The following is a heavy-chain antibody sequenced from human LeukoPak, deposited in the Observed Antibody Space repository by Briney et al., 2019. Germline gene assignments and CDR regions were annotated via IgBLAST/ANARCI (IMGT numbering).Heavy chain of an antibody. D-gene: IGHD6-19*01. CDR2: ISGSGGST. CDR1: GFTFSSYG. V-gene: IGHV3-23*01. Sequence: GGSLRLSCAASGFTFSSYGMSWVRQAPGKGLEWVSAISGSGGSTHYADSVKGRFTISRDNSKNTLYLQMNSLRAEDTAVYYCAKGAEQWLVTIDYWGQGTLVTVSS. J-gene: IGHJ4*02. CDR3: AKGAEQWLVTIDY.